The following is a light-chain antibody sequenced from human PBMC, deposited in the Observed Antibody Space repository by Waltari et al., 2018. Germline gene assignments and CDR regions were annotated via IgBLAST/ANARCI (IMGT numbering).Light chain of an antibody. V-gene: IGKV3-20*01. CDR3: QHYVRLPAT. J-gene: IGKJ1*01. CDR1: QSVSRS. Sequence: IVLTQSPGTLSLSPGERATLSCRASQSVSRSLAWSQQKPGQAPKLLIYGASTRATGIRDRVTVRGSGTDFSLTISSLEPEDFAIYYFQHYVRLPATCGKGTKVEIK. CDR2: GAS.